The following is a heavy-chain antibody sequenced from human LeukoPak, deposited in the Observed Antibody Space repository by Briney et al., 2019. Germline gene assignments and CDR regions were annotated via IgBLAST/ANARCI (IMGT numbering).Heavy chain of an antibody. J-gene: IGHJ5*02. CDR1: GYTFTDYY. CDR2: INPNSGGT. V-gene: IGHV1-2*06. CDR3: ARDKRSTAGNWFDP. Sequence: ASVKVSRXASGYTFTDYYIHWVRQAPGQGLEWMGRINPNSGGTNYAQRFQGRVTVTRDTSISTAYMELSTLRSDDAAVYYCARDKRSTAGNWFDPWGQGTLVTVSS. D-gene: IGHD1-14*01.